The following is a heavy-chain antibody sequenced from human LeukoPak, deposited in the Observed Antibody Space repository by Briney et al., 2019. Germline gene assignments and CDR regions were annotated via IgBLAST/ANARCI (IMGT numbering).Heavy chain of an antibody. D-gene: IGHD3-3*01. J-gene: IGHJ4*02. V-gene: IGHV3-23*01. CDR1: GFTFSSYA. Sequence: GGSLRLSCAASGFTFSSYAMSWVRQAPGKGLEWVSLIIGSGDSTDYTDSVKGRFTISRDNSKNTLYLQMNSLRAEDTAVYYCARLRFLEWLPLSEYYFDYWGQGTLVTVSS. CDR3: ARLRFLEWLPLSEYYFDY. CDR2: IIGSGDST.